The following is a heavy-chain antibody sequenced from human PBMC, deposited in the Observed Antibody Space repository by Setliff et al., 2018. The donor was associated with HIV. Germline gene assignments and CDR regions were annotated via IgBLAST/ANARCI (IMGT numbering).Heavy chain of an antibody. V-gene: IGHV3-7*01. Sequence: GGSLRLSCAASGFAFSSHQMSWVRQAPGKGLEWVAKIRQDGTDKYYVDSVKGRFTISRDNAKNSLSLQMNSLRAEDTAVYYCARDLNPYGGNVDYWGQGTLVTVSS. J-gene: IGHJ4*02. CDR1: GFAFSSHQ. CDR3: ARDLNPYGGNVDY. CDR2: IRQDGTDK. D-gene: IGHD2-15*01.